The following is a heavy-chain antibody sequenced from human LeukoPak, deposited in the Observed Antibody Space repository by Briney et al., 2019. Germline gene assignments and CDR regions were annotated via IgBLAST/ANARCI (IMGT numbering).Heavy chain of an antibody. Sequence: GRSLRLSCAASGFTFRSYGVHWVRQAPGKGLEWVALISYDGSNKYYADSVKGRFTIPRDKSNNTAFLQMNSLRAEDTAVYYCATGRVATILYWGQGILVTVSS. CDR3: ATGRVATILY. J-gene: IGHJ4*02. D-gene: IGHD5-12*01. CDR2: ISYDGSNK. CDR1: GFTFRSYG. V-gene: IGHV3-30*03.